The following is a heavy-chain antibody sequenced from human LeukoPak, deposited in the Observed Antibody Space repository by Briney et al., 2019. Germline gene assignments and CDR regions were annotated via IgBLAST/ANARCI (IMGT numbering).Heavy chain of an antibody. D-gene: IGHD5-12*01. CDR3: AKDRNTGGYSFGS. CDR2: ISWDGGIT. Sequence: GGSLRLSCAASGFTFHHYSMHWVRHPPGKGLEWVSLISWDGGITYYADSVRGRFTISRDNGKNSLSLEMNRLRTEDTALYYCAKDRNTGGYSFGSWGQGTLVTVTS. CDR1: GFTFHHYS. J-gene: IGHJ4*02. V-gene: IGHV3-43*01.